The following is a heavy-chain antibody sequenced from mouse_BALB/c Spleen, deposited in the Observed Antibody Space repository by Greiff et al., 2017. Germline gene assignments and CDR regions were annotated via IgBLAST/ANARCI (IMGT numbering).Heavy chain of an antibody. J-gene: IGHJ3*01. CDR2: ISTYYGDA. CDR1: GYTFTDYA. V-gene: IGHV1S137*01. D-gene: IGHD2-3*01. Sequence: LQESGAELVRPGVSVKISCKGSGYTFTDYAMHWVKQSHAKSLEWIGVISTYYGDASYNQKFKGKATMTVDKSSSTAYMELARLTSEDSAIYYCARDGYYVGGFAYWGQGTLVTVSA. CDR3: ARDGYYVGGFAY.